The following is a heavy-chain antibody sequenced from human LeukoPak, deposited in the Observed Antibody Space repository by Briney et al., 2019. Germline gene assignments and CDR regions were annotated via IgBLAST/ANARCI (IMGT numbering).Heavy chain of an antibody. CDR1: GGTFSSYA. Sequence: ASVKVSCKASGGTFSSYAISWVRQAPGQGLEWMGGIIPIFGTANYAQKFQGRVTITADESTSTVYMELSSLRSEDTAVYYCAREYYDSSGYVYMDVWGKGTTVTVSS. V-gene: IGHV1-69*13. J-gene: IGHJ6*03. D-gene: IGHD3-22*01. CDR2: IIPIFGTA. CDR3: AREYYDSSGYVYMDV.